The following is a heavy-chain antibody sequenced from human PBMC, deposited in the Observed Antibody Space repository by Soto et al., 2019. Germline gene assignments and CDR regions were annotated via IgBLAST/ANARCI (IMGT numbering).Heavy chain of an antibody. J-gene: IGHJ5*02. D-gene: IGHD3-22*01. Sequence: SETLSLTCAVYGGSFSGYYWSWIRQPPGKGLEWIGEINHSGSTNYNPSLKSRVTISVDTSKNQFSLKLSSVTAADTAVYYCARGVDDSSGYYRSWGQGTLVTVSS. V-gene: IGHV4-34*01. CDR3: ARGVDDSSGYYRS. CDR2: INHSGST. CDR1: GGSFSGYY.